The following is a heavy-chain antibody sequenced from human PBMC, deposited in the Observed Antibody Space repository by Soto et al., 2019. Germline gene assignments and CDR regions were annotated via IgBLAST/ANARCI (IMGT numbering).Heavy chain of an antibody. CDR1: GFSFSNAW. D-gene: IGHD6-19*01. CDR3: RTQWLD. Sequence: ETQLVESGGGLVKPGGSLRLSCAASGFSFSNAWMSWVRQALGKGLEWLGHIKKKTDGGTADYAAPVKGRFTISRDDSKNTLYLQMNSLRTEATAVYYCRTQWLDWGQGTLVTVSS. J-gene: IGHJ4*02. CDR2: IKKKTDGGTA. V-gene: IGHV3-15*01.